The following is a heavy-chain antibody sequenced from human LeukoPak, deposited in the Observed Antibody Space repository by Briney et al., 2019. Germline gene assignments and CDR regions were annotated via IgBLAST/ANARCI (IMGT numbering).Heavy chain of an antibody. CDR3: ARDPSYYTGSGFDI. Sequence: GRSLRLSCAASGFTFSSYGMHWVRQAPGKGLEWVAVISYDGSNKYYADSVKGRFTISRDNSKNTLYVQMNSLRVEDTAMYYCARDPSYYTGSGFDIWGQGTMVSVSS. D-gene: IGHD1-26*01. CDR1: GFTFSSYG. V-gene: IGHV3-30*03. CDR2: ISYDGSNK. J-gene: IGHJ3*02.